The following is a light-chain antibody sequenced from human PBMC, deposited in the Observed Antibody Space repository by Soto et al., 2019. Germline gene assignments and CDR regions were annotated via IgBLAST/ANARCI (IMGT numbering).Light chain of an antibody. CDR3: QQRSTWPII. Sequence: EIVLTQSPATLSLSPGERATLSCRASQSISSYLAWYQQKPGQAPRLLFYDASKRATDIPARFSGSGSGTDFILTISSLEPEDFAVYYCQQRSTWPIIFGGGTKVEI. CDR1: QSISSY. J-gene: IGKJ4*01. V-gene: IGKV3-11*01. CDR2: DAS.